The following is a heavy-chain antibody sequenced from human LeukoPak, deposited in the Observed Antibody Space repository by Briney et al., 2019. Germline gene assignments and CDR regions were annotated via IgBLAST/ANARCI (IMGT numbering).Heavy chain of an antibody. D-gene: IGHD7-27*01. V-gene: IGHV1-69*05. CDR1: GGTFSSYA. CDR2: IIPIFGTA. J-gene: IGHJ3*02. Sequence: VASVKVSCKASGGTFSSYAISWVRQAPGQGLEWMGRIIPIFGTANYAQKFQGRVTITTDESTSTAYMELSSLRSKDTAVYYCARRLTGSDAFDIWGQGTMVTVSS. CDR3: ARRLTGSDAFDI.